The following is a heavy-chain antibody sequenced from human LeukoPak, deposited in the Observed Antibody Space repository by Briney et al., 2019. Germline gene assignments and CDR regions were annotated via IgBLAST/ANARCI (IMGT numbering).Heavy chain of an antibody. D-gene: IGHD1-26*01. Sequence: PGGSLRLSCAASGFTFSSYSMNWVRQAPGKGLEWVPSISSSSTIFYADSLKGRFTISRDNAKNSLYLQMNSLRAEDTAVYYCARPGPATTNAYGMDVWGQGTTVTVSS. V-gene: IGHV3-21*01. CDR2: ISSSSTI. J-gene: IGHJ6*02. CDR1: GFTFSSYS. CDR3: ARPGPATTNAYGMDV.